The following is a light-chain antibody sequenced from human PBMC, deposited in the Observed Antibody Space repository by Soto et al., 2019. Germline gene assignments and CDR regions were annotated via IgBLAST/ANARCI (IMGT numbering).Light chain of an antibody. J-gene: IGKJ2*01. Sequence: EVVLTQSPGTLSLSPGERVTLSCRTSQSVRSTFLAWYQQKPGQAPRPLIYGASTRATGIPDRFSGSGSGTDFTLTISRLEPGDFAVYYCQQYDTSPPTYTFGQGTKLEIK. V-gene: IGKV3-20*01. CDR1: QSVRSTF. CDR2: GAS. CDR3: QQYDTSPPTYT.